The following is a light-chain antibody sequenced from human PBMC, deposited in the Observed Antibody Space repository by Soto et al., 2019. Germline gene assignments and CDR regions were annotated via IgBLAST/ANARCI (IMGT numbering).Light chain of an antibody. CDR1: SSDVGGYNY. V-gene: IGLV2-14*01. J-gene: IGLJ2*01. CDR2: DVN. CDR3: SSYTSSSTLV. Sequence: QSVLTQPASVSGSPGQSVTISCTGSSSDVGGYNYVAWYQQYPGKVPKLMIYDVNTRPSGVSNRFSGSKSGSTASLTISGLQAEDEADYYCSSYTSSSTLVFGGGTKLTVL.